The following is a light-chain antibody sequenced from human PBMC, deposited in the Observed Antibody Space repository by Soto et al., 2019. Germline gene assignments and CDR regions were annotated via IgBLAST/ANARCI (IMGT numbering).Light chain of an antibody. Sequence: QTVVTKEPSFSVSPGGTVTLTCGLSSGSVSISYYPSWYQQTPGQAPRTLIYSTNTRSSGVPDRFSGSILGIKAALTITGAKADDESDYYCVLYLGSGISVFGGGTKLTVL. V-gene: IGLV8-61*01. CDR3: VLYLGSGISV. CDR2: STN. CDR1: SGSVSISYY. J-gene: IGLJ3*02.